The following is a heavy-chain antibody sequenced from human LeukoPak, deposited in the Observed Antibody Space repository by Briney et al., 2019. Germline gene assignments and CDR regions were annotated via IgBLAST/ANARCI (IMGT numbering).Heavy chain of an antibody. V-gene: IGHV1-18*01. J-gene: IGHJ6*03. CDR1: GYTFTSYG. D-gene: IGHD6-6*01. CDR2: ISAYNGNT. CDR3: AREGRYSSSSKARGAYYYYYYMDV. Sequence: EASVKVSCKASGYTFTSYGISWVRQAPGQGLEWMGWISAYNGNTNYAQKLQGRVTMTTDTSTSTAYMKLRSLRSDDTAVYYCAREGRYSSSSKARGAYYYYYYMDVWGKGTTVTVSS.